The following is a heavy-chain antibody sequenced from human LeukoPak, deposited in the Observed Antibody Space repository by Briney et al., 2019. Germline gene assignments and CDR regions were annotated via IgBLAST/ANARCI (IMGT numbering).Heavy chain of an antibody. CDR1: GGSFSGYY. Sequence: PSETLSLTCAVYGGSFSGYYWSWIRQPPGKGLEWIGEINHSGSTNYNPSLKSRVTISVDTSKNQSSLKLSSVTAADTAVYYCARGKYFHFDYWGQGTLVTVSS. CDR3: ARGKYFHFDY. V-gene: IGHV4-34*01. J-gene: IGHJ4*02. D-gene: IGHD2/OR15-2a*01. CDR2: INHSGST.